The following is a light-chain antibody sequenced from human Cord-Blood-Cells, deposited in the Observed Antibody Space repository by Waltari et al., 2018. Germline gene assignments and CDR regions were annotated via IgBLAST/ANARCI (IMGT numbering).Light chain of an antibody. J-gene: IGLJ1*01. CDR2: DVS. Sequence: QSALTQPASVSGSTGQSITISCTGTSSDVGGYNYVSWYQQHPGKDPKLMIYDVSNRPSGVSNRFSGSKSGNTASLTISGLQAEDEADYYCSSYTSSSTYVFGTGTKVTVL. CDR3: SSYTSSSTYV. CDR1: SSDVGGYNY. V-gene: IGLV2-14*03.